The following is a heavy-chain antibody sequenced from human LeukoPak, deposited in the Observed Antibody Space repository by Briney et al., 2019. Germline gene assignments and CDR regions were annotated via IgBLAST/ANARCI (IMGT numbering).Heavy chain of an antibody. D-gene: IGHD3-22*01. CDR3: ARGKTYYDISKDAFDI. CDR1: GGSISSYY. V-gene: IGHV4-59*01. CDR2: IYYSGST. Sequence: SETLSLTCTVSGGSISSYYWSWIRQPPGKGLEWIGYIYYSGSTNYNPSLKSRVTISVDTSKNQFSLKLSSVTAADTAVYYCARGKTYYDISKDAFDIWGQGTTVTVSS. J-gene: IGHJ3*02.